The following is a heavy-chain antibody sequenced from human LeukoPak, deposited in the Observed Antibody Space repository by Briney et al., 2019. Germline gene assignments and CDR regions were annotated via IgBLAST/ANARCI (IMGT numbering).Heavy chain of an antibody. Sequence: SQTFSLTCAIFGDSVSSHTGAWNWIRQSPSRGLEWLGRVYYRSQWYNDYALSVKGRIAINADTSKNHFSLQLNSVTPEDTAVYYCAREEAGTYGFQYWGQGTLVTVSS. J-gene: IGHJ4*02. V-gene: IGHV6-1*01. CDR1: GDSVSSHTGA. D-gene: IGHD3-10*01. CDR2: VYYRSQWYN. CDR3: AREEAGTYGFQY.